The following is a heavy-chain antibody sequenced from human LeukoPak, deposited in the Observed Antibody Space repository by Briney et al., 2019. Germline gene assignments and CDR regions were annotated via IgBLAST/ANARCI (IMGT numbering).Heavy chain of an antibody. CDR3: ARESLGPPYYFDY. D-gene: IGHD1-26*01. J-gene: IGHJ4*02. Sequence: SQTLSLTCNVSGGSISCGSDYWSWIPQPAGKGLEWIWRIYSSGNTNYNPSLKSRVTISVDTSKNQFPLKLTSVTAADTAVYYCARESLGPPYYFDYWGQGTLVTVSA. CDR1: GGSISCGSDY. CDR2: IYSSGNT. V-gene: IGHV4-61*02.